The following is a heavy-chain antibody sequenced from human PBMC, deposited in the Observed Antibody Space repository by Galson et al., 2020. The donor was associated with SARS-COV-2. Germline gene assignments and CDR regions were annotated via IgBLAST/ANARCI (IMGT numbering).Heavy chain of an antibody. Sequence: GGSLRLSCAASGFTFSSYWMHWVRQAPGKGLVWVSRIYSEGSSTNYADSVKGRFTISGDNAKNTLYLQMSSLRAEDTAVYYCARGDMRNDYFDYWGQGTLVTVSS. CDR2: IYSEGSST. CDR3: ARGDMRNDYFDY. J-gene: IGHJ4*02. CDR1: GFTFSSYW. V-gene: IGHV3-74*01. D-gene: IGHD3-16*01.